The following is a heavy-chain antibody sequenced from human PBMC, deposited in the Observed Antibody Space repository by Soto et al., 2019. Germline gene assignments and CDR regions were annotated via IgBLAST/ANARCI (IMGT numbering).Heavy chain of an antibody. V-gene: IGHV3-33*01. CDR1: GFTFSSYG. CDR3: ARGEQWLPLDY. J-gene: IGHJ4*02. CDR2: IWYDGSNK. D-gene: IGHD6-19*01. Sequence: LRLSCAASGFTFSSYGMHWVRQAPGKGLEWVAVIWYDGSNKYYADSVKGRFTISRDNSKNTLYLQMNSLRAEDTAVYYCARGEQWLPLDYWGQGTLVTVSS.